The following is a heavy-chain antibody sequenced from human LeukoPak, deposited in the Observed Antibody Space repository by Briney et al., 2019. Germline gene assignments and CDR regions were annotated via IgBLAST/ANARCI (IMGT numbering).Heavy chain of an antibody. CDR1: GFTFSSYA. CDR2: ISGSGGST. J-gene: IGHJ4*02. Sequence: GGSLRLSCAASGFTFSSYAMSWVRQAPGKGLEWVSAISGSGGSTYYADSVKGRFTISRDNSKNTLYLQMNSLRAEDTAVYYCASISGYDHYFDYWGQGTLVTVSS. V-gene: IGHV3-23*01. D-gene: IGHD5-12*01. CDR3: ASISGYDHYFDY.